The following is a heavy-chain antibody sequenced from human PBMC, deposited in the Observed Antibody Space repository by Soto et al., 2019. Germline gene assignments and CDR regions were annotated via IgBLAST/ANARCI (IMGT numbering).Heavy chain of an antibody. D-gene: IGHD6-13*01. CDR1: GGSISSYY. Sequence: PSETLSLTCTVSGGSISSYYWSWIRQPPGKGLEWIGYIYYSGSTNYNPSLKSRVTISVDTSKNQFSLKLRSVTAADTAVYYCARDRGSSWYHNMDVWGKGTTVTVSS. J-gene: IGHJ6*03. CDR3: ARDRGSSWYHNMDV. CDR2: IYYSGST. V-gene: IGHV4-59*01.